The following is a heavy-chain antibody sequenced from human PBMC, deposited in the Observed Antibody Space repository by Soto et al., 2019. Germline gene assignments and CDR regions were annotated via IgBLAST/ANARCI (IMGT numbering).Heavy chain of an antibody. V-gene: IGHV4-30-4*01. CDR2: IFDSGST. Sequence: SETLSLTCTVSGGSISGGVHSWSWIRQPPGKGLEWIGHIFDSGSTYYNPPLKSRLTISVDTSKNQFSLRLSSVTAADTAVYYCAREIMSLTNDWYFDLWGRGTLVTVSS. J-gene: IGHJ2*01. CDR1: GGSISGGVHS. D-gene: IGHD2-8*01. CDR3: AREIMSLTNDWYFDL.